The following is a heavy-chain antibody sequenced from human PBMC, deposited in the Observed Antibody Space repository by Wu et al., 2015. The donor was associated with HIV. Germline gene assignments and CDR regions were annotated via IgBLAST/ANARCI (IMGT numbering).Heavy chain of an antibody. D-gene: IGHD5-24*01. CDR3: LTAIDGIVY. J-gene: IGHJ4*02. CDR2: INPQSDDT. CDR1: GYTFTAYY. Sequence: QVQLVQSGAELRKSGASAKVSCTATGYTFTAYYVHWVRQAPGQGLEWMGCINPQSDDTKYAQKFQGRVTMTRDTSTNTAYMELSGLTFDDTAMYYCLTAIDGIVYWGQGPPVTVSS. V-gene: IGHV1-2*02.